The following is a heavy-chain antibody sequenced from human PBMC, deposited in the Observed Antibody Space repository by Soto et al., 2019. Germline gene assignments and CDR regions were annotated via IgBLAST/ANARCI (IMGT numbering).Heavy chain of an antibody. Sequence: PGGSLRLSCTASGFTFSTYWMHWVRQVPGKGLVWVSRINSDGSGRDFADFVKGRFTISRDNAKNTLYLQMNTLGEEDTAVYYCARDDYYSKGMDVWGQGTTVTVSS. CDR1: GFTFSTYW. J-gene: IGHJ6*02. CDR2: INSDGSGR. V-gene: IGHV3-74*01. CDR3: ARDDYYSKGMDV. D-gene: IGHD3-22*01.